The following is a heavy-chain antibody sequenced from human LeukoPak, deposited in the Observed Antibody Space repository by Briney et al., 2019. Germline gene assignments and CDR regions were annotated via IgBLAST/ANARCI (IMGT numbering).Heavy chain of an antibody. CDR2: IYHSGST. CDR3: ARDRTFTIFGVVYYYMDV. Sequence: PSETLSLTCTVSGGSISSGGYYWSWIRQPPGKGLEWIGYIYHSGSTYYNPSLKSRVTISVDRSKNQFSLKLSSVTAADTAVYYCARDRTFTIFGVVYYYMDVWGKGTTVTVSS. J-gene: IGHJ6*03. D-gene: IGHD3-3*01. CDR1: GGSISSGGYY. V-gene: IGHV4-30-2*01.